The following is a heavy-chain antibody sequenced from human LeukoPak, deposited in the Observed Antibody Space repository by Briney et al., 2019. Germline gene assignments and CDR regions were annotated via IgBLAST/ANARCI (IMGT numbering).Heavy chain of an antibody. CDR1: GFTFSSYS. CDR2: ISSSSSYI. Sequence: GGSLRLSCAASGFTFSSYSMNWVRQAPGKGLEWVSSISSSSSYIYYADSVKGRFTISRDNAKNSLYLQMNSLRAEDTAVYYCATFMVTTGGFDYWGQGTLVTVSS. D-gene: IGHD4-17*01. J-gene: IGHJ4*02. CDR3: ATFMVTTGGFDY. V-gene: IGHV3-21*01.